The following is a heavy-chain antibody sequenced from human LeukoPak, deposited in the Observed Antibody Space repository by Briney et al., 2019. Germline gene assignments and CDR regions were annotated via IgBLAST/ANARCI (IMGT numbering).Heavy chain of an antibody. D-gene: IGHD2-2*01. CDR2: IYPGDSGT. CDR3: ARLWGCSSTSCLGPGDY. V-gene: IGHV5-51*01. Sequence: GESLKISCKGSGYSFTSYWIGWVRQMPGKGLEWMGIIYPGDSGTRYSPSFQGQVTISADKSISTAYLQWSSLKASDTAMYYCARLWGCSSTSCLGPGDYWGQGTLVTVSS. J-gene: IGHJ4*02. CDR1: GYSFTSYW.